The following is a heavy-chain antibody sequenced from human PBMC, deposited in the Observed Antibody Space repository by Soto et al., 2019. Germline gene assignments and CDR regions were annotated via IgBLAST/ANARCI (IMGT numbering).Heavy chain of an antibody. CDR3: AREVRFLVRGVIKSSYYYYGMDV. D-gene: IGHD3-10*01. CDR2: ISSSSSYI. J-gene: IGHJ6*02. V-gene: IGHV3-21*01. Sequence: PGGSLRLSCAASGFTFSSYSMSWVRQAPGKGLEWVSSISSSSSYIYYADSVKGRFTISRDNAKNSLYLQMNSLRAEDTAVYYCAREVRFLVRGVIKSSYYYYGMDVWGQGTTVTVSS. CDR1: GFTFSSYS.